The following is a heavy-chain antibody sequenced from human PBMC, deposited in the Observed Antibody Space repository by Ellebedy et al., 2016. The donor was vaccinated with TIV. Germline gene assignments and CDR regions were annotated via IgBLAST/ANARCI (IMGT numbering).Heavy chain of an antibody. D-gene: IGHD6-13*01. CDR1: GYTFTSYG. CDR2: ISAYNGNT. J-gene: IGHJ6*02. V-gene: IGHV1-18*01. Sequence: ASVKVSXXASGYTFTSYGISWVRQAPGQGLEWMGWISAYNGNTNYAQKFQGRVTITADKSTSTAYMELSSLRSEDTAVYYCAREAYDIAAAGTGTYYYYGMDVWGQGTTVTVSS. CDR3: AREAYDIAAAGTGTYYYYGMDV.